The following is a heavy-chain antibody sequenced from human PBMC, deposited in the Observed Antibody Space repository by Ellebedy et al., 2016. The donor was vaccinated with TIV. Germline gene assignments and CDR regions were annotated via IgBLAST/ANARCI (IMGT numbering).Heavy chain of an antibody. CDR1: GGSFSGSY. D-gene: IGHD3-16*01. Sequence: MPSETLSLTCGVSGGSFSGSYWSWIRQSPGKGLEWIGEINPSGGGNSNTSLQRRVTISIDTTQNQMSLRLTSVTDADTAVYYCASGYGIFDSWGQGTLVTVSS. V-gene: IGHV4-34*01. J-gene: IGHJ4*02. CDR2: INPSGGG. CDR3: ASGYGIFDS.